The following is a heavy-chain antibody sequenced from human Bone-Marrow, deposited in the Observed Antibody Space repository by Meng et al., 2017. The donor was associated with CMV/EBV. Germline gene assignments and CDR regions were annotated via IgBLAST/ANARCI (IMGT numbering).Heavy chain of an antibody. CDR3: AKDLGDIVVVVALDY. CDR2: ISSSSSYI. CDR1: GFTFSSYS. V-gene: IGHV3-21*01. J-gene: IGHJ4*02. D-gene: IGHD2-15*01. Sequence: GESLKISCAASGFTFSSYSMNWVRQAPGKGLEWVSSISSSSSYIYYADSVKGRFTISRDNAKNSLYLQMNSLRAEDTAVYYCAKDLGDIVVVVALDYWGQGTLVTVSS.